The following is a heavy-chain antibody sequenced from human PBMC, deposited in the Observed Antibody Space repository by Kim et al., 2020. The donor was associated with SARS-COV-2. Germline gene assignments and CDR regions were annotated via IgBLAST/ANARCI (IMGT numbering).Heavy chain of an antibody. CDR3: ARAGGYCSSTSCRGAWFDP. D-gene: IGHD2-2*01. J-gene: IGHJ5*02. CDR1: GYTFTGYY. Sequence: ASVKVSCKASGYTFTGYYMHWVRQAPGQGLEWMGRINPNSGGTNYAQKFQGRVTMTRDTSISTAYMELSRLRSDDTAVYYCARAGGYCSSTSCRGAWFDPWGQGTLVTVSS. CDR2: INPNSGGT. V-gene: IGHV1-2*06.